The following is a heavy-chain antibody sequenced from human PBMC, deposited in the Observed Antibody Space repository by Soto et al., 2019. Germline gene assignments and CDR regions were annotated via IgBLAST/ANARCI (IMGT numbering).Heavy chain of an antibody. D-gene: IGHD6-19*01. V-gene: IGHV1-69*12. Sequence: QVQLVQSGAEVKKYGSSVKVSCKASGGTFSRNAISWVRQAPGQGLEWMGGITPMFGTANYAQRFQGRVTITADESTSTAYMKLSSLRSDDTAVYYCAQTLGLAVAGPGRFDLWGRGTLVTVSS. J-gene: IGHJ2*01. CDR2: ITPMFGTA. CDR3: AQTLGLAVAGPGRFDL. CDR1: GGTFSRNA.